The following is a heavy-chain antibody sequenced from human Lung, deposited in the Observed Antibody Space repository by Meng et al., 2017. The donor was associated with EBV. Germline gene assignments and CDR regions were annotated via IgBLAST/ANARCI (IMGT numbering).Heavy chain of an antibody. V-gene: IGHV3-74*01. J-gene: IGHJ5*01. CDR1: GYTFSQYW. CDR2: LNEHGAIT. D-gene: IGHD2-8*02. CDR3: SRDLVGSDDS. Sequence: EVQLWESGVAVVQPGGSLRLSCVGSGYTFSQYWMHWVRQAPGMGLEWVSRLNEHGAITTYADSVRGRFTISRDNAKNTLYLQMNSLRTEDTAVYYCSRDLVGSDDSWGRGTLVTVSS.